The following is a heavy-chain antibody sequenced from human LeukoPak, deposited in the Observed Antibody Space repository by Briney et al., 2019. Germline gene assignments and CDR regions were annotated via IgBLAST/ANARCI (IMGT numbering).Heavy chain of an antibody. V-gene: IGHV1-8*01. Sequence: ASVKVSCKASGYTFTSYDINWARQGTGQGLEWMGWMSTKSGNTGNAQKFQGRVTMTRDTSISTAYMELRSLRSDDTAVYYCARDRHYYDSSGYFSSWGQGTLVTVSS. J-gene: IGHJ4*02. CDR1: GYTFTSYD. CDR2: MSTKSGNT. D-gene: IGHD3-22*01. CDR3: ARDRHYYDSSGYFSS.